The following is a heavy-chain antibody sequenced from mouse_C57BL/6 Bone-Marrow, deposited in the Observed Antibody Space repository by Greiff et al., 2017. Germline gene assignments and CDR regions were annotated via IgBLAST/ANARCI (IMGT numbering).Heavy chain of an antibody. Sequence: EVQLQQSGEGLVKPGGSLKLSCAASGFTFSSYAMSWVRQTPEKRLEWVAYISSGGDYIYYADTVKGRFTISRDNARNTLYLQISSLKSEDTAMYYCTRDNYGSSPWFAYWGQGTLVTVSA. J-gene: IGHJ3*01. D-gene: IGHD1-1*01. V-gene: IGHV5-9-1*02. CDR3: TRDNYGSSPWFAY. CDR1: GFTFSSYA. CDR2: ISSGGDYI.